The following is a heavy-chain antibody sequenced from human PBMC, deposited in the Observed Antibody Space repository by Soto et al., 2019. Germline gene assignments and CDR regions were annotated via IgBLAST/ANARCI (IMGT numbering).Heavy chain of an antibody. CDR2: ISSIGVAT. CDR1: GFTFSIHE. D-gene: IGHD6-19*01. V-gene: IGHV3-48*03. Sequence: PGGSLRLSCAASGFTFSIHEMTWVRQAPGKGLAWVSYISSIGVATYYADSVKGRFTISRDNAKNSLYLQMNSLRAEDTAVYYCAREGRVGGIDYWGQGTPVTVSS. J-gene: IGHJ4*02. CDR3: AREGRVGGIDY.